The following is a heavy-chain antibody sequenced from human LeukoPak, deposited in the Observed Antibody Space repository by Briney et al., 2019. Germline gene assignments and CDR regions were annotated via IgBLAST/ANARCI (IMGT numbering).Heavy chain of an antibody. CDR1: GYTFTHNF. D-gene: IGHD5-12*01. CDR2: MNPSGDNT. CDR3: AKDRYGDYEAPFHYYMDA. J-gene: IGHJ6*03. V-gene: IGHV1-46*01. Sequence: ASVKVSCKASGYTFTHNFMHWVRQAPGQGLEWMGIMNPSGDNTWYAQKFQGRVTMTRDMATSTDYMEVNSLRSEDTAVYYCAKDRYGDYEAPFHYYMDAWGRGTTVTVSS.